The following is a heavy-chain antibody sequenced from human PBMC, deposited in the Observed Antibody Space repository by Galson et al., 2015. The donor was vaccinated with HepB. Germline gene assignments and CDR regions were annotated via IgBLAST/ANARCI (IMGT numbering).Heavy chain of an antibody. CDR1: GFIFSTYS. CDR2: ISSSSSYI. D-gene: IGHD1-1*01. V-gene: IGHV3-21*01. CDR3: ASEGFNSGFSLG. J-gene: IGHJ4*02. Sequence: SLRLSCAASGFIFSTYSMNWVRQAPGKGLEWVSSISSSSSYIYYADSVKGRFTISRDNAKNSLYLQMNSLRAGDTAIYYCASEGFNSGFSLGWGQGTQVTVSS.